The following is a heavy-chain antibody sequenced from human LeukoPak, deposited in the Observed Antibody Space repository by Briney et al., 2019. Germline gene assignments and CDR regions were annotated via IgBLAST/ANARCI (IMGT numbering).Heavy chain of an antibody. Sequence: ASVTVSCKASGYTFTSYYMHWVRQAPGQGLEWMGIINPSGGRTSYAQKFQGRVTMTRDTSTSTVYMELSSLRSEDTAVYYCARDDLAELLDYWGQGTLVTVSS. J-gene: IGHJ4*02. CDR3: ARDDLAELLDY. V-gene: IGHV1-46*01. CDR2: INPSGGRT. CDR1: GYTFTSYY. D-gene: IGHD3-10*01.